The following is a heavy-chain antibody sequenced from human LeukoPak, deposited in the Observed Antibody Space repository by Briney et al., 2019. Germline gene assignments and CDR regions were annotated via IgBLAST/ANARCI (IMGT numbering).Heavy chain of an antibody. J-gene: IGHJ5*02. CDR1: GASLSSTNYY. CDR3: ARRRGYSYVRGWFDP. V-gene: IGHV4-39*07. Sequence: SETLSLTCTVSGASLSSTNYYWGWLRQPPGKGLEWIGTIYYRGGVSTYYNWSLKSRVTISIDTSENQFSLKLSSVTAADTAVYYCARRRGYSYVRGWFDPGGQGTLVTVSA. CDR2: IYYRGGVST. D-gene: IGHD5-18*01.